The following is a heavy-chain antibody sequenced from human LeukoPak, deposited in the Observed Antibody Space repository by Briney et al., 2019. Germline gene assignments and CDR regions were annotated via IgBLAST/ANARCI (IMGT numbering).Heavy chain of an antibody. J-gene: IGHJ3*01. D-gene: IGHD5-18*01. V-gene: IGHV1-69*01. Sequence: GASVKVSCEASGGTFSSNAISWVRQAPGQGLEWMGGIMSTFGPAVYAAKFQGRVTITADESTSTAYMQMSSLTSEDTAVYYCAREDTDLVTDGFDVWGQGTVVTVSS. CDR3: AREDTDLVTDGFDV. CDR2: IMSTFGPA. CDR1: GGTFSSNA.